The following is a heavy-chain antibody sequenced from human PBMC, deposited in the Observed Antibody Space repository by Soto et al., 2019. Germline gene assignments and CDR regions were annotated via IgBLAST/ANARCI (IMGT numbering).Heavy chain of an antibody. CDR2: IIPIFGTA. CDR1: GGTFSSYA. J-gene: IGHJ6*02. Sequence: SVKVSCKASGGTFSSYAISWVRQAPGQGLEWMGGIIPIFGTANYAQKFQGRVTITADESTSTAYMELSSLRSEDTAVYYCARAVGRDGQNDAVYGMDVWGQGTTVTVSS. CDR3: ARAVGRDGQNDAVYGMDV. D-gene: IGHD1-26*01. V-gene: IGHV1-69*13.